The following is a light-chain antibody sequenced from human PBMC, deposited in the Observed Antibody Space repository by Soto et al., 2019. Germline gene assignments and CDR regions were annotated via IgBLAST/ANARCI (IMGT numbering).Light chain of an antibody. Sequence: QSVLTQPASVSGSPGQSITISCTGTSSDFGGYNYVSWYQQHPGKAPKVLIYDVSNRPAGVSNRFSGSRSGNTASLTISGLQAEDEADYYCCSYTSSNSLIFGTGTKVTV. V-gene: IGLV2-14*01. CDR1: SSDFGGYNY. J-gene: IGLJ1*01. CDR2: DVS. CDR3: CSYTSSNSLI.